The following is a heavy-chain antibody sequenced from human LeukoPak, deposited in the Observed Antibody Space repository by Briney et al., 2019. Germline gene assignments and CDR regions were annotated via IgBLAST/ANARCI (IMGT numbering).Heavy chain of an antibody. CDR3: ARQGGYLHLGPYFDY. Sequence: ASVKVSCKASGYTFTGYYMHWVRQAPGQGLEWMGWINPNSGGTNYAQKFQGRVTMTRDTSISTAYMELSRLRSDDTALYYCARQGGYLHLGPYFDYWGQGTLVTVSS. J-gene: IGHJ4*02. CDR2: INPNSGGT. CDR1: GYTFTGYY. V-gene: IGHV1-2*02. D-gene: IGHD5-12*01.